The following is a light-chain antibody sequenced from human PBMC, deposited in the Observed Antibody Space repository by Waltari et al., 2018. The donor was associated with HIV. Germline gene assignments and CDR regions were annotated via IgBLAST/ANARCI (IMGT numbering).Light chain of an antibody. Sequence: SYELTHPPSVSVSPGQTAGITCSGNKLGGKYASWYQQKPGQSPVLVIYQDNKRPSGIPERFSGSNSGNTATLTISGTQTMDEADYYCQAWDSATGVFGGGTNLSVL. CDR3: QAWDSATGV. J-gene: IGLJ2*01. V-gene: IGLV3-1*01. CDR1: KLGGKY. CDR2: QDN.